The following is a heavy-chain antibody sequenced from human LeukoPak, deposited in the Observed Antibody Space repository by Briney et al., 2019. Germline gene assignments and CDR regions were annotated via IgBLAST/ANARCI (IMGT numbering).Heavy chain of an antibody. D-gene: IGHD6-19*01. CDR3: AKDSSPRWRVQDAFDD. Sequence: PGRSLRLSCEASGFTFDDYGMHWVRQAPGKGLEWVSTISWNSASVGYVDSVKGRFTISRDNSKASLFLQMDSLTSEDTALYYCAKDSSPRWRVQDAFDDWGQGTMVTVSS. CDR2: ISWNSASV. CDR1: GFTFDDYG. J-gene: IGHJ3*01. V-gene: IGHV3-9*01.